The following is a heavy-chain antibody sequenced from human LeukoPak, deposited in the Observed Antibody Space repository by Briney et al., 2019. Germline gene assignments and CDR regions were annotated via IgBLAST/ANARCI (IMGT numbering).Heavy chain of an antibody. Sequence: PSETLSLTGGVYGGSFSGYYWTWIRQPPGKGLEWIGEINHRGSTNYNPSLKSRVTISVDTSKNQFSLKLNSVTAADTAVYYCAREARGRYDSSGYYGYWGQGTLVTVSS. V-gene: IGHV4-34*01. CDR1: GGSFSGYY. CDR2: INHRGST. J-gene: IGHJ4*02. CDR3: AREARGRYDSSGYYGY. D-gene: IGHD3-22*01.